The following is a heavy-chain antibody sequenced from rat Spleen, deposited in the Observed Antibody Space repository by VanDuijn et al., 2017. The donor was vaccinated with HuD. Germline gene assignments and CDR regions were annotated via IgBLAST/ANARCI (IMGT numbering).Heavy chain of an antibody. CDR3: ARRTIAAIFRYFDF. J-gene: IGHJ1*01. Sequence: EVKLVESGGGLVQPGRSLKLSCAASGFNFNDYWMAWVRQGPGKGLEWIGEINKDSSIMNYSPSLKNKFTISRDNAQNTLYLQMDSLRSEDTATYYCARRTIAAIFRYFDFWGPGTMVTVSS. CDR1: GFNFNDYW. V-gene: IGHV4-2*01. D-gene: IGHD1-2*01. CDR2: INKDSSIM.